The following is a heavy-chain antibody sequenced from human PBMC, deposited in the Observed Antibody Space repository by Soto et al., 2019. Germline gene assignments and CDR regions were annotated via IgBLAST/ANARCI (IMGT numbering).Heavy chain of an antibody. CDR3: ASINYYDSSGYYATQYYFDY. D-gene: IGHD3-22*01. Sequence: PSETLSLTCTVSGGSISSSSYYWGWIRQPPGKGLEWIGSIYYSGSTYYNPSLKSRVTISVDTSKNQFSLKLSSVTAADTAVYYCASINYYDSSGYYATQYYFDYWGQGTLVTVS. CDR2: IYYSGST. J-gene: IGHJ4*02. V-gene: IGHV4-39*01. CDR1: GGSISSSSYY.